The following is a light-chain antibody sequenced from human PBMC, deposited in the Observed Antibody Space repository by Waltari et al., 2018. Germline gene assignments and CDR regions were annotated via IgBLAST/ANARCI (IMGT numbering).Light chain of an antibody. CDR3: CSYVSGDTWV. J-gene: IGLJ3*02. CDR2: DDY. Sequence: QSPLPQPASVSGSPRQSITISSTGTSSDVGTYNLVSWYQQHPGKAPKLMIYDDYKRPSGVSNRFSGSKSGNTASLTISGLQAEDEADYYCCSYVSGDTWVFGGGTELAVL. V-gene: IGLV2-23*01. CDR1: SSDVGTYNL.